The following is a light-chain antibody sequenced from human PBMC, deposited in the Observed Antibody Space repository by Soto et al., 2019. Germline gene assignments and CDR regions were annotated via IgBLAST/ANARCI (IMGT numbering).Light chain of an antibody. Sequence: QSALTQPASMSGSPGQSITISCTGTSSDIGDYNYVSWYQQRPDKAPKLVIYDVNSRPSGVSDRFSGSKSGNTASLTISGLQTEDEADYYCCSYTSSITYVFGTGTKVTV. CDR1: SSDIGDYNY. CDR3: CSYTSSITYV. CDR2: DVN. J-gene: IGLJ1*01. V-gene: IGLV2-14*01.